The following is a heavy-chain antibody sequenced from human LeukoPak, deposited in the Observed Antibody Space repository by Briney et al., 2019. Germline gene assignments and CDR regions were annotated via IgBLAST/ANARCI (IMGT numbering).Heavy chain of an antibody. CDR3: AYYGDYGEDAFDI. J-gene: IGHJ3*02. Sequence: PSETLSLTCTVSGDSMSSSSYYWSWIRQPPGKGLEWIGYIYYSGSTNYNPSLKSRVTISVDTSKNQFSLKLSSVTAADTAVYYCAYYGDYGEDAFDIWGQGTMVTVSS. CDR2: IYYSGST. D-gene: IGHD4-17*01. V-gene: IGHV4-61*01. CDR1: GDSMSSSSYY.